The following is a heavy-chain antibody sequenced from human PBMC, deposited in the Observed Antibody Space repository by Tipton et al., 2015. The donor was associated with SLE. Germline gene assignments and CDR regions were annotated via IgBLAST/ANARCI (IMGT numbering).Heavy chain of an antibody. J-gene: IGHJ3*02. V-gene: IGHV4-38-2*01. D-gene: IGHD5-24*01. CDR3: ARHRWRWNDAFDI. CDR2: IYYSGST. CDR1: GNVISRGYY. Sequence: GLVKPSETLSLTCGVSGNVISRGYYWGWIRQPPGKGLEWIGSIYYSGSTSYNPSLQSRVTISVDTSKNQFSLKLNSVTASDTAVYYCARHRWRWNDAFDIWGQGTMVTVSS.